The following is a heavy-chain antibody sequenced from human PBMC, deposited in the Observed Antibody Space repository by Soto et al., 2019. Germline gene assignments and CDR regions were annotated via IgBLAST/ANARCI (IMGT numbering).Heavy chain of an antibody. Sequence: GGSLRLSCAASGFPFTTSAMIWVRQAPGKGPEWLSLISGGGDLAYYAESVKGRFTSSRDNSKNTLYLQMNSLRAEDTAVYYCARGGKNSYGMDVWGQGTTVTVYS. CDR1: GFPFTTSA. CDR3: ARGGKNSYGMDV. CDR2: ISGGGDLA. J-gene: IGHJ6*02. D-gene: IGHD3-16*01. V-gene: IGHV3-23*01.